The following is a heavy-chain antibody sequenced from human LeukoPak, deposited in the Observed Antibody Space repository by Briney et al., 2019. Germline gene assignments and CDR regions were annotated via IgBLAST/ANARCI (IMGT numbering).Heavy chain of an antibody. V-gene: IGHV3-30-3*01. D-gene: IGHD2-2*02. Sequence: GGSLRLSCAASGFTFSSCAMHWVRQAPGKGLEWVAVISYDGSNKYYADSVKGRFTISRDNSKNTLYLQMNSLRAEDTAVYYCARAIYCSSTSCYNYYYYYGMDVWGQGTTVTVSS. J-gene: IGHJ6*02. CDR2: ISYDGSNK. CDR3: ARAIYCSSTSCYNYYYYYGMDV. CDR1: GFTFSSCA.